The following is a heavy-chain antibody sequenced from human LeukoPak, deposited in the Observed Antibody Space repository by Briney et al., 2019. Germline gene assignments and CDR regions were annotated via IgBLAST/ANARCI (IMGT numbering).Heavy chain of an antibody. CDR2: IYYSVIT. CDR1: GGSITSYY. CDR3: AGAKRRCSGYGDY. V-gene: IGHV4-59*01. J-gene: IGHJ4*02. Sequence: PSETLSLTCTVPGGSITSYYWSWIRPPPGKGLEWIGYIYYSVITNYNTSPQRRVTISAETTKKQSPLKLTSVTAAATARYYCAGAKRRCSGYGDYWGQGTLVTVSS. D-gene: IGHD5-12*01.